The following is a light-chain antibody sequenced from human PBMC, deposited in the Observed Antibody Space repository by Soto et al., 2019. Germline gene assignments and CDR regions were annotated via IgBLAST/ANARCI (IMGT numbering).Light chain of an antibody. CDR3: NSYTSSSTRV. CDR2: EVS. Sequence: QSVLTQPACVSGSPGQSITISCTGTSSDVGAYNYVSWYQQYPGKVPKLIIYEVSNRPSGVSNRFSGSKSGNTASLTISGLQAEDEADYYCNSYTSSSTRVFGTGTKVTVL. J-gene: IGLJ1*01. V-gene: IGLV2-14*01. CDR1: SSDVGAYNY.